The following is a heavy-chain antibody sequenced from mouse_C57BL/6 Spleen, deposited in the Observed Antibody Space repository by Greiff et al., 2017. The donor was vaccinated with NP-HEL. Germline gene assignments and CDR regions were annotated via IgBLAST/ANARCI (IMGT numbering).Heavy chain of an antibody. Sequence: QVQLQQSGPELVKPGASVKISCKASGYAFSSSWMNWVKQRPGKGLEWIGRIYPGDGDTNYNGKFKGKATLTADKSSSTAYMQLSSLTSEDAAVYFCARRPSYYGSSYGDYWGQGTTLTVAS. J-gene: IGHJ2*01. CDR3: ARRPSYYGSSYGDY. CDR1: GYAFSSSW. V-gene: IGHV1-82*01. CDR2: IYPGDGDT. D-gene: IGHD1-1*01.